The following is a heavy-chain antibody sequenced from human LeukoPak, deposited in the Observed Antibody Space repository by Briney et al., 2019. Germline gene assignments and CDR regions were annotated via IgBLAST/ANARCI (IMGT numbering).Heavy chain of an antibody. Sequence: PGGSLRLSCAASGFNFNTYDMHWVRQAPGKGLEWVAVISYDARIKYYADSVKGRFTISRDNSENTLYLQMNSLGAEDTALYYCATEYYDFLTAKYWGGYDYWGQGTLVIVS. V-gene: IGHV3-30-3*01. CDR1: GFNFNTYD. J-gene: IGHJ4*02. CDR3: ATEYYDFLTAKYWGGYDY. D-gene: IGHD3-9*01. CDR2: ISYDARIK.